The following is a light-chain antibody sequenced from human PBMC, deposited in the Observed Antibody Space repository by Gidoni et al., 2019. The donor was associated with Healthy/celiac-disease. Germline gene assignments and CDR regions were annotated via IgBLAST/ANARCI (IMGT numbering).Light chain of an antibody. CDR1: SSNIGSNT. V-gene: IGLV1-44*01. CDR2: SNN. CDR3: AAWDDSLNGRV. J-gene: IGLJ3*02. Sequence: QSVLTQPTSASGTPGQRVTISCSGSSSNIGSNTVNWYQQLPGTAPKLLISSNNQRPSGVPDRFSGSKSGTSASLAISGLQSEDEADYYCAAWDDSLNGRVFGGGTKLTVL.